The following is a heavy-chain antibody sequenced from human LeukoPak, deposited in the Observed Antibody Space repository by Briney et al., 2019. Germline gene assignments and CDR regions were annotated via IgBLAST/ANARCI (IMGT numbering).Heavy chain of an antibody. CDR2: ISGGGGGT. D-gene: IGHD6-6*01. Sequence: GGSLRLSCAASGFTFSSYAMSWVRQAPGKGLEWVSAISGGGGGTYHADSVKGRFTISRDNSKNTLYLQMNSLRAEDTAVYYCARRDTSSSRYFDYWGQGTLVTVSS. CDR1: GFTFSSYA. V-gene: IGHV3-23*01. CDR3: ARRDTSSSRYFDY. J-gene: IGHJ4*02.